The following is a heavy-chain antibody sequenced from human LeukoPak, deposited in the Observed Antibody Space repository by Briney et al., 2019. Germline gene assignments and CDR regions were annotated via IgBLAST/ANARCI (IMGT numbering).Heavy chain of an antibody. CDR2: ISYSGGGT. D-gene: IGHD3-9*01. CDR1: GFTFSDCP. V-gene: IGHV3-23*01. J-gene: IGHJ4*02. Sequence: GGSLRLSCEASGFTFSDCPMSWVRQAPGKGLEWVSGISYSGGGTYYADSVKGRFTISRDNSKNTLYLQVNSLRAEDTAVYHCAKGNVLNGYPNPYYFDCWGQGTLVTVSS. CDR3: AKGNVLNGYPNPYYFDC.